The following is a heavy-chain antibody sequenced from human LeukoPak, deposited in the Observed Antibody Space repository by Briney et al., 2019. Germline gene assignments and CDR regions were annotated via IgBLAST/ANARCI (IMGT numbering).Heavy chain of an antibody. D-gene: IGHD6-13*01. J-gene: IGHJ6*03. V-gene: IGHV6-1*01. Sequence: SQTLSLTCAISGDSVSSNSAAWNWIRPSPSRDLEWLGRTYYRSKWYNDYAVSVKSRITINPDTSKNQFSLQLNSVTPEDTAVYYCTREAAVYYYYYMDVWGKGTTVTVSS. CDR1: GDSVSSNSAA. CDR3: TREAAVYYYYYMDV. CDR2: TYYRSKWYN.